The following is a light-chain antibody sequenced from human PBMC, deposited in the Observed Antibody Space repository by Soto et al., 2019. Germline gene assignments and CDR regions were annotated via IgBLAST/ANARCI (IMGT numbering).Light chain of an antibody. CDR1: QSISTY. V-gene: IGKV1-39*01. Sequence: DIQMTQSPPSLSPSVGDRVTITCRASQSISTYLNWYQHKSGKAPKLLIYGASRLQSGVPSRFSGSGSGTDFTLAISNLQPEDFATYFCQQSHSTPYTFGQGTKMEIK. CDR2: GAS. CDR3: QQSHSTPYT. J-gene: IGKJ2*01.